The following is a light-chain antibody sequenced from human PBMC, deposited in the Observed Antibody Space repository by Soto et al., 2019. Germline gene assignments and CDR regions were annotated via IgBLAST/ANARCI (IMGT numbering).Light chain of an antibody. CDR3: QQYNGWLWP. CDR1: QSVSGN. J-gene: IGKJ1*01. CDR2: GAV. Sequence: EIVMTQSPATLSASPGERVTLSCRVSQSVSGNLAWYQQKPGQAPRLLIYGAVTRATGIPARFSGRGSGTEFTLTITSLQSEDFAVYFCQQYNGWLWPFGQGTKVDIK. V-gene: IGKV3D-15*01.